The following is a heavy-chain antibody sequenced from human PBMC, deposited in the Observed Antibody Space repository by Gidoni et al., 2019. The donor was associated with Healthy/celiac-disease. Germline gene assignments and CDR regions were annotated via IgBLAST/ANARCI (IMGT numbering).Heavy chain of an antibody. Sequence: EVQLLESGGVLVQPGGSLRLSCAASGFTFSTYAMSWVRQAPGKGLEWCSAISGSGGSTYYADSVKGRFTISRDNSKNTLYLQMNSLRAEDTAVYYCAKGPIVVVSYFDYWGQGTLVTVSS. V-gene: IGHV3-23*01. J-gene: IGHJ4*02. CDR1: GFTFSTYA. D-gene: IGHD3-22*01. CDR3: AKGPIVVVSYFDY. CDR2: ISGSGGST.